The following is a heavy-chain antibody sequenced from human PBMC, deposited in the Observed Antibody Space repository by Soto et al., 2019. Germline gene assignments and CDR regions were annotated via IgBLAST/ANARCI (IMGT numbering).Heavy chain of an antibody. J-gene: IGHJ4*02. CDR1: GFTFSSYA. D-gene: IGHD6-6*01. Sequence: GGSLRLSCAASGFTFSSYAMSWVRQAPGKGLEWVSVISGSGGITYYADSVKGRFTISRDKSKNTLYLQMNSLRAEDTAIYYCAKADYSSSSPDYWGQGTLVTVS. CDR2: ISGSGGIT. V-gene: IGHV3-23*01. CDR3: AKADYSSSSPDY.